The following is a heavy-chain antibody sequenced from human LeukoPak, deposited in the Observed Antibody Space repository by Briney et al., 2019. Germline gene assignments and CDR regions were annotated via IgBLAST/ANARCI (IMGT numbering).Heavy chain of an antibody. D-gene: IGHD3-16*02. J-gene: IGHJ5*02. V-gene: IGHV4-59*01. CDR3: ARVSYDYVWGSYRYWFDP. CDR2: IYYSGST. CDR1: GGSISSYY. Sequence: KPSETLSLTCTVSGGSISSYYWSWIRQPPGKGLEWIGYIYYSGSTNYNPSLKSRVTISVDTSKNQFSLKLSSVTAADTAVYYCARVSYDYVWGSYRYWFDPWGQGTLVTVSS.